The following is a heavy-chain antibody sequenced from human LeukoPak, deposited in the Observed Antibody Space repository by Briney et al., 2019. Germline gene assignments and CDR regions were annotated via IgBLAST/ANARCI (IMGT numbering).Heavy chain of an antibody. CDR2: ICTSGST. J-gene: IGHJ6*03. CDR3: ARSSGYDYYYYMDV. CDR1: GGSISSYY. D-gene: IGHD5-12*01. V-gene: IGHV4-4*09. Sequence: PSETLSLTCTVSGGSISSYYWGWIRQPPGKGLEWIGYICTSGSTNYNPSLKSRVTISVDTSKNQFSLKLSSVTAADTAVYYCARSSGYDYYYYMDVWGKGTTVTVSS.